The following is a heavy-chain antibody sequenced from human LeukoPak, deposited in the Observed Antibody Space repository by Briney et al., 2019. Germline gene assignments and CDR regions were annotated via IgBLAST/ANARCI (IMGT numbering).Heavy chain of an antibody. D-gene: IGHD2-15*01. CDR3: ARAGGS. V-gene: IGHV3-30-3*01. J-gene: IGHJ4*02. Sequence: GGSLRLSCAASEFTFSSYAMHWVRQAPGKGLEWVAVISYDGSNKYYADSVKGRFTISRGNSKNTLYLQMNSLRAEDTAVYYCARAGGSWGQGTLVTVSS. CDR2: ISYDGSNK. CDR1: EFTFSSYA.